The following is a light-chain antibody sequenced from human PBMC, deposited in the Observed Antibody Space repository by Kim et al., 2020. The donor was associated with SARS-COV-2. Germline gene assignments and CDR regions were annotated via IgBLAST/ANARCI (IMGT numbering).Light chain of an antibody. CDR1: SLRRYY. V-gene: IGLV3-19*01. J-gene: IGLJ2*01. CDR2: GRN. Sequence: SSELTQDPAVSVAVGQTVKITCQGDSLRRYYASWYQQKPGQAPVVVIYGRNNRPSGIPDRFSGSSSGNTASLTITGTQAGDEADYYCNSRGSSDYVVFGG. CDR3: NSRGSSDYVV.